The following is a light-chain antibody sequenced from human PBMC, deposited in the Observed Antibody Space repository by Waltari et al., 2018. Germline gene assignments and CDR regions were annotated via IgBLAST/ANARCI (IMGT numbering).Light chain of an antibody. J-gene: IGLJ3*02. CDR1: SSNIGSNL. Sequence: QSVLTQSPSASGTPGQRVTMSCSGNSSNIGSNLVYWNQHLPGTAPKLLSYRDRHRPSGVPDRVSGSRSGNSASLAISGLRSDDEADYYCATWDVGLSAWMFGGGTKLTVL. CDR2: RDR. V-gene: IGLV1-47*01. CDR3: ATWDVGLSAWM.